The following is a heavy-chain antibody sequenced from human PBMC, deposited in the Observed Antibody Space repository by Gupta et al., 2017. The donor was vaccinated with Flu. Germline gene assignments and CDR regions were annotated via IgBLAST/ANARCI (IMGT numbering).Heavy chain of an antibody. CDR3: ARDRRDLDKGYYYYYMDV. J-gene: IGHJ6*03. Sequence: QVQLVQSGGGLVNPGGSLGLSCVASGFTFTDHFMSWIRQAPGKGPEWVAYITSSGRDVYYADSVKGRFTVTRDNARNSVFLHMHNLRPQDTAIYYCARDRRDLDKGYYYYYMDVWGKGATVTVSS. V-gene: IGHV3-11*01. CDR1: GFTFTDHF. CDR2: ITSSGRDV. D-gene: IGHD3-9*01.